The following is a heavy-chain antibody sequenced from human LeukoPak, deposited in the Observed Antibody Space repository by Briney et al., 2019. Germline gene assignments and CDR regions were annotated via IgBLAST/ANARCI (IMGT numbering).Heavy chain of an antibody. CDR3: AKREYSGYDFIDY. J-gene: IGHJ4*02. Sequence: PGRSLRLSCAASGFTFSSYGMHWVRQAPGKGLEGVAVISYDGSNKYYADSVKGRFTISRDNSKNTLYLQMNSLRAEDTAVYYCAKREYSGYDFIDYWGQGTLVTVSS. CDR2: ISYDGSNK. CDR1: GFTFSSYG. V-gene: IGHV3-30*18. D-gene: IGHD5-12*01.